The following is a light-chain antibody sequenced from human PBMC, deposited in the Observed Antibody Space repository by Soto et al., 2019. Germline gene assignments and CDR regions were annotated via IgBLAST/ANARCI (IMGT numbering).Light chain of an antibody. J-gene: IGKJ2*01. CDR3: QQRSTWLYT. V-gene: IGKV3-11*02. CDR2: DAS. CDR1: QSFRGL. Sequence: EVVLTQSPVTLSLSPGERATLSCRASQSFRGLLAWYQQKPGQAPRLLIYDASNRATGVPARFSGSGSGRDFTLTITSLEPEDFAVYYCQQRSTWLYTFGQGTKLEV.